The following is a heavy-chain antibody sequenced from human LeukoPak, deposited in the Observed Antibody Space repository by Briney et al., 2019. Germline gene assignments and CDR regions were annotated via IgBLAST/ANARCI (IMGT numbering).Heavy chain of an antibody. CDR3: ARLWVEMATTIDY. CDR1: GFTFSSYT. Sequence: GGSLRLSCGASGFTFSSYTMIWVRQAPGMGLEWVSSISSSSSIYYADSVKGRFTISRDNAKNSLYLQMNSLRAEDTSVYYCARLWVEMATTIDYWGQGTLVTVSS. J-gene: IGHJ4*02. D-gene: IGHD5-24*01. V-gene: IGHV3-21*01. CDR2: ISSSSSI.